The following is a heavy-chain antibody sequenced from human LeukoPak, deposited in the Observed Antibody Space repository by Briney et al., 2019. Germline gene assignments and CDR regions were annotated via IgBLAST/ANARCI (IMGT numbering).Heavy chain of an antibody. CDR3: ARHTYCSSTSRYPLDYYYYYYMDV. V-gene: IGHV5-51*01. CDR1: GYSFTSYW. D-gene: IGHD2-2*01. CDR2: IYPGDSDT. J-gene: IGHJ6*03. Sequence: GESLKISCKGSGYSFTSYWIGWVRQMPGKGLEWMGIIYPGDSDTRYSPSFQGQVTISADKSISTAYLQWSSLKASDTAMYYCARHTYCSSTSRYPLDYYYYYYMDVWGKGTTVTVSS.